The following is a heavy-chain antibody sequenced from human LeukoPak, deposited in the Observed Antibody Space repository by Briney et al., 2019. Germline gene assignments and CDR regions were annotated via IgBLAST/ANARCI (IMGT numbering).Heavy chain of an antibody. J-gene: IGHJ6*03. D-gene: IGHD2-8*01. Sequence: GGSLRLSCAASGFTFSSYSMNWVRQAPGEGLEWVSSISSSSSYIYYADSVKGRFTISRDNAKNSLYLQMNSLRAEDTAVYYCARGLGDCTNGVCYLDYYYYYMDVWGKGTTVTVSS. CDR2: ISSSSSYI. CDR1: GFTFSSYS. CDR3: ARGLGDCTNGVCYLDYYYYYMDV. V-gene: IGHV3-21*01.